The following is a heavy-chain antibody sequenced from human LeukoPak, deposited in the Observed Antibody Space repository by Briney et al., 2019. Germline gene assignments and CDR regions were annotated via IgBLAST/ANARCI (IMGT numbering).Heavy chain of an antibody. D-gene: IGHD3-10*01. CDR1: GFTFSSYS. CDR3: ARDAITMVRGVIPRDWFDP. J-gene: IGHJ5*02. CDR2: ISSSSSYI. V-gene: IGHV3-21*01. Sequence: RGSLRLSCAASGFTFSSYSMNWVRQAPGKGLEWVSSISSSSSYIYYADSVKGRFTISRDNAKNSLYLQMNSLRAEDTAVYYCARDAITMVRGVIPRDWFDPWGQGTLVTVSS.